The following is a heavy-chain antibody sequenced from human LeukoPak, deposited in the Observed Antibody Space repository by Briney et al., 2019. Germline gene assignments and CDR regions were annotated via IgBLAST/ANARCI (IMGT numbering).Heavy chain of an antibody. V-gene: IGHV4-31*03. J-gene: IGHJ3*02. CDR2: KYFSGSA. D-gene: IGHD2-2*01. CDR3: ATPYCSTISCLDVFNM. CDR1: GVSVSDGRYY. Sequence: PSETLSLTCNVSGVSVSDGRYYWTWIRQRPGKGLEWIGYKYFSGSAKYNPSLKSRLTISIDSFRNQFSLQLSSVTAADTATYYCATPYCSTISCLDVFNMWGQGTRVTVSS.